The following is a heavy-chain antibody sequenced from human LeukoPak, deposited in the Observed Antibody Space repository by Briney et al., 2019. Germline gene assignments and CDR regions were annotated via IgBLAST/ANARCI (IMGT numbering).Heavy chain of an antibody. CDR2: ISYDGSNK. CDR1: GFTFSSYG. CDR3: AEELPGAFGI. J-gene: IGHJ3*02. V-gene: IGHV3-30*18. D-gene: IGHD1-26*01. Sequence: GSLRLSCAASGFTFSSYGMHWVRQAPGKGLEWVAVISYDGSNKYYADSVKGRFTISRDNSKNMLYLQMNSLRAEDTAVYYCAEELPGAFGIWGQGTLVTVSS.